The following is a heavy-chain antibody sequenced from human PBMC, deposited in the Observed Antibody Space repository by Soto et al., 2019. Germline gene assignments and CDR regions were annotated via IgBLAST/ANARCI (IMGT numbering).Heavy chain of an antibody. V-gene: IGHV3-7*01. CDR1: GFPFSSHW. CDR3: AQAMAYAFHI. CDR2: IHQGGSET. Sequence: EARLVESGGGLVQPGGSLRLSCAASGFPFSSHWMSWVRQAPGKGLEWLGNIHQGGSETHFADSVRGRFTISRDNAKNSLFLQLNSLRAEDTAVYYCAQAMAYAFHIWGQGTVVTVSS. J-gene: IGHJ3*02. D-gene: IGHD5-18*01.